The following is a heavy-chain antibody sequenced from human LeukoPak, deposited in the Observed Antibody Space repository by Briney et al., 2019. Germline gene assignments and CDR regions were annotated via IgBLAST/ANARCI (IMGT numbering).Heavy chain of an antibody. J-gene: IGHJ4*02. D-gene: IGHD1-26*01. CDR1: GFTFSSSD. CDR3: AKGGSYAPLDY. V-gene: IGHV3-23*01. Sequence: GGSLRLSCAASGFTFSSSDMTWVRQAPGKGLEWVSAINNVGDDTIYTDSLKGRFTISRDNSKNTLYLQMYSLRAEDTAVYYCAKGGSYAPLDYWGQGTLVTVSS. CDR2: INNVGDDT.